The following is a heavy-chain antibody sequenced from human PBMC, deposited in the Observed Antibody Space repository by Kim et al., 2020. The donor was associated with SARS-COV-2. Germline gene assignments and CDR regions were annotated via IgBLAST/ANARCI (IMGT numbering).Heavy chain of an antibody. Sequence: GGSLRLSCAASGFTFSTYPLHWVRQAPGKGLEWVASVSYDGITKFYPDSVKGRFTISRDNSKNTLYLQMNSLRTEDTAVFYCVKPHNGDWYFAFDYWGQGSLVTVSS. D-gene: IGHD2-21*02. CDR1: GFTFSTYP. CDR3: VKPHNGDWYFAFDY. V-gene: IGHV3-30-3*02. J-gene: IGHJ4*02. CDR2: VSYDGITK.